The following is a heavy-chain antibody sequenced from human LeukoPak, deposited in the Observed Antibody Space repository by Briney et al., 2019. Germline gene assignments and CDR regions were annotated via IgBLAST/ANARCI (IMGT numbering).Heavy chain of an antibody. CDR2: IYHSGST. CDR1: GGSISSGGYY. V-gene: IGHV4-30-2*01. Sequence: PSETLSLTCTVSGGSISSGGYYWSWIRQPPGKGLEWIGYIYHSGSTYYNPSLKSRVTISVDRSKNQFSLKLSSVTAADTAVYYCATYSSSSQYYYYYMDVWGKGTTVTVSS. D-gene: IGHD6-6*01. J-gene: IGHJ6*03. CDR3: ATYSSSSQYYYYYMDV.